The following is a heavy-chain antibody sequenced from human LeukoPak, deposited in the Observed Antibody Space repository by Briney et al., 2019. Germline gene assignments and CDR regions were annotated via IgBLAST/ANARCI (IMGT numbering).Heavy chain of an antibody. CDR1: GDSVSNNSAA. J-gene: IGHJ3*02. V-gene: IGHV6-1*01. CDR2: TYYRSKWYK. Sequence: SQTLSLTCAISGDSVSNNSAAWNWIRQSPSRDLEWLGRTYYRSKWYKDYAVSVKSRITINPDTSKHQFSLQLNSVAPEDTAVYYCERDRYDYIWGSYRRSGAFDIWGQGTMVTVSS. D-gene: IGHD3-16*02. CDR3: ERDRYDYIWGSYRRSGAFDI.